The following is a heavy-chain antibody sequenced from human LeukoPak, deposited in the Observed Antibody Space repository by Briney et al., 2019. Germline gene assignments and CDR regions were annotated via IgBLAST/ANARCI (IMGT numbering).Heavy chain of an antibody. CDR3: TNWGSIGDRFDY. CDR1: GFTFSNAW. CDR2: IKSKTDGGTT. V-gene: IGHV3-15*01. Sequence: PGGSLRLSCVGSGFTFSNAWMTWVRQAPGKGLEWVGRIKSKTDGGTTDYAAPVKGRFTISRDDSKNTLYLQINSLKTEDTAVYYCTNWGSIGDRFDYWGQGTLVTVSS. J-gene: IGHJ4*02. D-gene: IGHD3-10*01.